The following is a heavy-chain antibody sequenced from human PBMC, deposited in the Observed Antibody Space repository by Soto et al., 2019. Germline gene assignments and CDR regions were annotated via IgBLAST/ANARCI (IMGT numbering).Heavy chain of an antibody. D-gene: IGHD5-12*01. Sequence: ASVKVSCKASGYTFTSYDINWVRQATGQGLEWMRWMNPNSGNTGYAQKFQGRVTMTRNTSISTAYMELSSLRSEDTSVYYCARDHSISGYDLRRFAPWGQGTLVTVSS. V-gene: IGHV1-8*01. CDR2: MNPNSGNT. CDR1: GYTFTSYD. J-gene: IGHJ5*02. CDR3: ARDHSISGYDLRRFAP.